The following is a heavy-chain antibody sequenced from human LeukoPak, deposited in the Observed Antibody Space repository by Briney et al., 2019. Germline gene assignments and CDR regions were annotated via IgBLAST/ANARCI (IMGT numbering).Heavy chain of an antibody. CDR3: ARDHYYYYYMDV. CDR2: IIPIFGTA. Sequence: ASVKVSCKASGGTFSSYAISWVRQAPGQGLEWMGRIIPIFGTANYAQKSQGRVTITTDESTSTAYMELSSLRSEDTAVYYCARDHYYYYYMDVWGKGTTVSVSS. V-gene: IGHV1-69*05. CDR1: GGTFSSYA. J-gene: IGHJ6*03.